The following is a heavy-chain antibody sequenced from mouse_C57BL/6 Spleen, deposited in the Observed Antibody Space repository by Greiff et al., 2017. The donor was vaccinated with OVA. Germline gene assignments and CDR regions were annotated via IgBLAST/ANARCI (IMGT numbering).Heavy chain of an antibody. CDR1: GFTFSSYA. V-gene: IGHV5-9-1*02. D-gene: IGHD3-2*02. Sequence: EVMLVESGEGLVKPGGSLKLSCAASGFTFSSYALSWVRQTPEKRLEWVAYISSCGDYIYYAAPVKGRLTISRDNARNTLYLQMSSLKSEDTARYYCTRVESPVPQLRPYFDYWGQGTTLTVSS. CDR3: TRVESPVPQLRPYFDY. CDR2: ISSCGDYI. J-gene: IGHJ2*01.